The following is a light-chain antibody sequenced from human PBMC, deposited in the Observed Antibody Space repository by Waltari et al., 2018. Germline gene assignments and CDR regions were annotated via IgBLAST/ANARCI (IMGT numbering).Light chain of an antibody. V-gene: IGKV3-15*01. CDR2: GAS. J-gene: IGKJ4*01. Sequence: ETGMTQSPDTLSVSAGERATLSCRPSQSVSSNLAWYQHKPGQAPRLLIYGASIRATGIPARFSGSGSGTEFTLTISSLQSEDFAVYYCQQYNNWPLTFGGGTKVEIK. CDR3: QQYNNWPLT. CDR1: QSVSSN.